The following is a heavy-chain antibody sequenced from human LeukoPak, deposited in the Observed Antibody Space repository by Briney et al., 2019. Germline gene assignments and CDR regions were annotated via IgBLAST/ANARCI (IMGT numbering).Heavy chain of an antibody. Sequence: GGSLRLSCAASGFTFSSYEMNWVRQAPGKGLEWGSYISSSGSTIYYADSVKSRFTISRDNAKNSLYLQMNSLRAEDTAVYYCARDSGWYTWFDPWGQGTLVTVSS. CDR1: GFTFSSYE. V-gene: IGHV3-48*03. CDR3: ARDSGWYTWFDP. CDR2: ISSSGSTI. D-gene: IGHD6-19*01. J-gene: IGHJ5*02.